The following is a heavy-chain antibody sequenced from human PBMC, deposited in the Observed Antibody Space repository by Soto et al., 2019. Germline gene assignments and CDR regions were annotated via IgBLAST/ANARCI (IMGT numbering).Heavy chain of an antibody. Sequence: EVQLVESGGGLVKPGGSLRLSCAASGFTFSLYNMNWVRQAPGKGLEWVSSITPSGSYIYYADSVKGRFSISRDDAKNSVYLQMNGLRADDTAVYYCARGFRPGYDGGYNWFAPWGQGTLVTVSS. CDR2: ITPSGSYI. V-gene: IGHV3-21*01. D-gene: IGHD5-12*01. CDR3: ARGFRPGYDGGYNWFAP. J-gene: IGHJ5*02. CDR1: GFTFSLYN.